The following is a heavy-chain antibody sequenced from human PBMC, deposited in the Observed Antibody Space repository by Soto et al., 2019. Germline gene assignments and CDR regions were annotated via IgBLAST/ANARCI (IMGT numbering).Heavy chain of an antibody. CDR3: ARDRVAGTGFDY. Sequence: QVQLVQSGAEVKKPGASVKVSCKASGYTFTTYGISWVRRAPGQGREWMGWINGYNGNTNYAQKLQGRVTMTTDTSTSTAYMELRGLRSEDTAVYYCARDRVAGTGFDYRGQGTRVIFSS. J-gene: IGHJ4*02. V-gene: IGHV1-18*01. D-gene: IGHD6-19*01. CDR2: INGYNGNT. CDR1: GYTFTTYG.